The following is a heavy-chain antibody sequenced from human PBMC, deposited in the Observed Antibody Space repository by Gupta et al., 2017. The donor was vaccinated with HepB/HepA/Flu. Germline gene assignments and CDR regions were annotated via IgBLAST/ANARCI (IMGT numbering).Heavy chain of an antibody. CDR2: IGIRGSYV. J-gene: IGHJ4*02. Sequence: EVQLVESGGGLVKPGGSLRLSCRASGFTLSRHTILCVRQAPGKGLEWVSSIGIRGSYVSYADSVKGRFTISRDNAKNSLYLQMNSLRAEDTAIYYCARAQDSDFPQGVDYWGQGTLVTVSS. CDR3: ARAQDSDFPQGVDY. V-gene: IGHV3-21*01. CDR1: GFTLSRHT. D-gene: IGHD4-11*01.